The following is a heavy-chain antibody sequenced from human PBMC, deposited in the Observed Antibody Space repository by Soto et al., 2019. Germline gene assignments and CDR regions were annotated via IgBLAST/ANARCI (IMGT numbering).Heavy chain of an antibody. D-gene: IGHD3-10*01. CDR3: GKMAWIGDLPGHDF. V-gene: IGHV3-23*01. Sequence: EVQLLESGGGLVQPGGSLRLSCAASGFTFRSYVMSWVRQAPGKGLEWLSTITGSGSNTYYADSVRGRFAISRDNSKDTLYLQMDSLGAEDTAVYYCGKMAWIGDLPGHDFWGQGTLVTVSS. J-gene: IGHJ4*02. CDR1: GFTFRSYV. CDR2: ITGSGSNT.